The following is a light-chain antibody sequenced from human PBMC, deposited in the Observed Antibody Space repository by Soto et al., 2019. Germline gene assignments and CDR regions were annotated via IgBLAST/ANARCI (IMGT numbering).Light chain of an antibody. CDR2: DAS. J-gene: IGKJ5*01. Sequence: EIVLTQSPDTLSLSPGERATLSCWASHSVTTHLAWFQQRPGQTPRLLIYDASTRATGIPARFSGSGSGTEFTLTISSLQAEDFAVYYCQQYNNWPRITFGQGTRLEIK. CDR1: HSVTTH. V-gene: IGKV3D-15*01. CDR3: QQYNNWPRIT.